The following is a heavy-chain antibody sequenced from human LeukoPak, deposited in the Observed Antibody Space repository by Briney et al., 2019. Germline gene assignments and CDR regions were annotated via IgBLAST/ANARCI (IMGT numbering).Heavy chain of an antibody. J-gene: IGHJ4*01. CDR1: GFTFNNYY. CDR2: ISSSNITM. Sequence: GGSLRLSCAASGFTFNNYYMTWNRQAPGKGLEWLSYISSSNITMYYADSVKGRFTISRDNAKKSLYLQMNSLRPDDTAVYYCARDGGYGDYPHFDYWGQGTLVTVSS. V-gene: IGHV3-11*01. D-gene: IGHD4-17*01. CDR3: ARDGGYGDYPHFDY.